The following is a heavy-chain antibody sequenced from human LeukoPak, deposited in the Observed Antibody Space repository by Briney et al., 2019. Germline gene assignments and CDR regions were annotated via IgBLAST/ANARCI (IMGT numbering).Heavy chain of an antibody. CDR2: ITYNSGTI. Sequence: GGSLRLSCAASGFTFRSYAMQWVRQAPGQGLEGGSYITYNSGTIFYADSVKGRFTISRDNAKDSLYLQMSSLRDEDTAVYYCARDSGYSYADDYWGQGTLVTVSS. J-gene: IGHJ4*02. V-gene: IGHV3-48*02. D-gene: IGHD5-18*01. CDR1: GFTFRSYA. CDR3: ARDSGYSYADDY.